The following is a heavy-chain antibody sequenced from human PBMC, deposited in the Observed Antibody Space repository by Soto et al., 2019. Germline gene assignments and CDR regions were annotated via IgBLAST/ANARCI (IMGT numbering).Heavy chain of an antibody. CDR3: ARELDILTGYGFDP. CDR1: GFTFSSYG. Sequence: GGSLRLSCAASGFTFSSYGMHWVRQAPGKGLEWVAVISYDGSNKYYADSVKGRFTISRDNSKNTLYLQMNSLRAEDTAVYYCARELDILTGYGFDPWGQGTLVTVSS. CDR2: ISYDGSNK. J-gene: IGHJ5*02. D-gene: IGHD3-9*01. V-gene: IGHV3-30*03.